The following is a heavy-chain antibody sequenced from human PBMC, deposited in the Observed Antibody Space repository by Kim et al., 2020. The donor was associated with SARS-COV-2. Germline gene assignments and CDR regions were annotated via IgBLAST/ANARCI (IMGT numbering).Heavy chain of an antibody. CDR2: ISNNGNNI. Sequence: GGSLRLSCEASGFTFSDYYMSWIRQAPGKGLEWVSYISNNGNNIYYADSVKGRFTISRDKAKNSLYLQMNSLRAEDTAVYYCARERSSSWFDYWGQGSLVTVSP. CDR1: GFTFSDYY. J-gene: IGHJ5*01. CDR3: ARERSSSWFDY. D-gene: IGHD6-19*01. V-gene: IGHV3-11*01.